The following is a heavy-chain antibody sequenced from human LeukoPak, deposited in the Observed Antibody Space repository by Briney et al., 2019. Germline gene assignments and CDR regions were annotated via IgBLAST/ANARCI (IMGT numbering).Heavy chain of an antibody. Sequence: ASVKISCKVSGYTFTDYYMHWVRQAPGQGLEWMGWINPNSGGTNYAQKFQGRVTMTRDTSISTAYMELSRLRSDDTAVYYCARGQKVFWSGYYFDYWGQGTLVTVSS. D-gene: IGHD3-3*01. CDR1: GYTFTDYY. V-gene: IGHV1-2*02. CDR3: ARGQKVFWSGYYFDY. CDR2: INPNSGGT. J-gene: IGHJ4*02.